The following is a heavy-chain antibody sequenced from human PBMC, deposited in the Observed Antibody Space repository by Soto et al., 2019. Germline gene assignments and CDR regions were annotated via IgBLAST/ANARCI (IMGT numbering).Heavy chain of an antibody. Sequence: EVQLVESGGGLVPPGTSLRLSCAASGFTFDDYAIHWVRQAPGKGLEWVSGISWNGDATGYADSVKGRFTISRDNAKYSLYLQMNSLRIEDSAIYYCANLPLYGSGFDCWGQGTPVTVSS. D-gene: IGHD3-10*01. V-gene: IGHV3-9*01. J-gene: IGHJ4*02. CDR1: GFTFDDYA. CDR3: ANLPLYGSGFDC. CDR2: ISWNGDAT.